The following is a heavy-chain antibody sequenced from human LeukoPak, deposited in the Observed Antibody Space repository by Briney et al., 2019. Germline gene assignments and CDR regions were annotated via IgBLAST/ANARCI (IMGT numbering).Heavy chain of an antibody. V-gene: IGHV4-59*01. Sequence: PSETLSLTCTVSGGSISSYYWSWIRRPPGKGLEWIGYIYYSGSTNYNPSLKSRVTISVDTSKNQFSLKLSSVTAADTAVYYCARDREWEPLGWFDPWGQGTLVTVSS. CDR2: IYYSGST. CDR1: GGSISSYY. D-gene: IGHD1-26*01. J-gene: IGHJ5*02. CDR3: ARDREWEPLGWFDP.